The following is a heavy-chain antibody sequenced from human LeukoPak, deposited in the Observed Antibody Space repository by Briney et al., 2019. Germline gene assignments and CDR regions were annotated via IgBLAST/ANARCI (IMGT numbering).Heavy chain of an antibody. CDR3: ARGGLDYGDYMGAFDI. CDR1: GGSISSGSYY. J-gene: IGHJ3*02. Sequence: SETLSLTCTVSGGSISSGSYYWRWIRQPAGKGLEWIVRIYTSGSTNYNPSLKSRVTISVDTSKNQFSLKLSSVTAADTAVYYCARGGLDYGDYMGAFDIWGQGTMVTVSS. V-gene: IGHV4-61*02. D-gene: IGHD4-17*01. CDR2: IYTSGST.